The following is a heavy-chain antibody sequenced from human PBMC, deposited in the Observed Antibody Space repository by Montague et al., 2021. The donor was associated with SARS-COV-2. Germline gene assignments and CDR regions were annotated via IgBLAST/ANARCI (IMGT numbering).Heavy chain of an antibody. Sequence: SLRLSCAASGFTFRSFWMSWVRQAPGRGLKWVANIKRDGSEKYYLDSVEGRFTISRDNAKNSLFLQMNSLRGYDTAVYYCVRALGSGDFDFWGQGTLVSVSS. CDR3: VRALGSGDFDF. J-gene: IGHJ4*02. V-gene: IGHV3-7*03. D-gene: IGHD2-21*01. CDR1: GFTFRSFW. CDR2: IKRDGSEK.